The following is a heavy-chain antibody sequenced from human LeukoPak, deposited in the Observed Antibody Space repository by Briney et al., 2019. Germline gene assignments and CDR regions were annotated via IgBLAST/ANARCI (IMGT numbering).Heavy chain of an antibody. V-gene: IGHV3-23*01. CDR3: ATYRQVLLPFES. CDR1: GFTFTNYP. Sequence: PGGSLRLSCAASGFTFTNYPIHWVRQPPGKGLEWVSSIFPSGGEIHYADSVRGRFTISRDNSKSILSLQMNSLRAEDTAIYYCATYRQVLLPFESWGQGTLVTVSS. D-gene: IGHD5-18*01. J-gene: IGHJ4*02. CDR2: IFPSGGEI.